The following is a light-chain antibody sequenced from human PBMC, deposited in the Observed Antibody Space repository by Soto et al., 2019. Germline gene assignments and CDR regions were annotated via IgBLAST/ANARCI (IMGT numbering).Light chain of an antibody. V-gene: IGLV2-14*01. CDR2: EVS. CDR3: SSYSSSSTLVI. J-gene: IGLJ2*01. Sequence: QSVLTQPASMSGSPGQSITMSCTGTSSDVGVYNYVSWYQQHPGKAPKLIVYEVSDRPSGVSSRFSGSKSGNTASLTISGLQVEDEADYYCSSYSSSSTLVIFGGGTKLTVL. CDR1: SSDVGVYNY.